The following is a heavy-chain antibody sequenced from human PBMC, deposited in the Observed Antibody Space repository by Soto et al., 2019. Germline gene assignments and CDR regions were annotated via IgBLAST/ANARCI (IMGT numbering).Heavy chain of an antibody. V-gene: IGHV1-18*01. CDR1: GYTFTNFG. D-gene: IGHD3-16*01. CDR3: AGGGTPIAY. J-gene: IGHJ4*02. CDR2: ISAYNGNT. Sequence: QVQLVQSGAEVKKPGASVKVSCKASGYTFTNFGISWVRQAPGQGLEWMGWISAYNGNTNYAQKFQGRVTMTTDTSTSTAYMEVRSMRFDDTDGYSCAGGGTPIAYWGQGTLVTVSS.